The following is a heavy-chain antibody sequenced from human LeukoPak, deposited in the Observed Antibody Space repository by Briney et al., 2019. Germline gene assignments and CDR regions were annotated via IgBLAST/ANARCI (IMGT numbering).Heavy chain of an antibody. CDR3: ARRMGITMVRGRPLAFDI. CDR1: GYTFTSYD. Sequence: ASVKVSCTASGYTFTSYDINWVRQATGQGLEWMGWMNPNSGNTGYAQKFQGRVTMTRNTSISTAYMELSSLRSEDTAVYYCARRMGITMVRGRPLAFDIWGQGTMVTVSS. D-gene: IGHD3-10*01. J-gene: IGHJ3*02. V-gene: IGHV1-8*01. CDR2: MNPNSGNT.